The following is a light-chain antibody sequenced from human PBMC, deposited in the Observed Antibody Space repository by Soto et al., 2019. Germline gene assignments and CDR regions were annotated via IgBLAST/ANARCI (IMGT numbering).Light chain of an antibody. J-gene: IGKJ3*01. CDR3: QKYGSSPFT. Sequence: DIVLTQSPGTLPLSPGDSATLSCRDSQSVSSSYLAWYQQKTGQAPRLLIYGESSRATGIPDRLSGSGSGTDLNLTISRLEPEDFAVYYCQKYGSSPFTFGPGTKVDIK. V-gene: IGKV3-20*01. CDR2: GES. CDR1: QSVSSSY.